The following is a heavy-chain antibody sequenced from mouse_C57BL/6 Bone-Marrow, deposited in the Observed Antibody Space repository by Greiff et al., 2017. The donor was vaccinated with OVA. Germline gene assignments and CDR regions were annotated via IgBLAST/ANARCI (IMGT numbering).Heavy chain of an antibody. CDR1: GFTFSDYG. V-gene: IGHV5-17*01. CDR3: AREELAWFAY. CDR2: ISSGSSTI. J-gene: IGHJ3*01. Sequence: EVQLVESGGGLVKPGGSLKLSCAASGFTFSDYGMHWVRQAPEKGLEWVAYISSGSSTIYYADTVKGRFTISRANAKNTLFLQMTSLRSEDTAMYYCAREELAWFAYWGQGTLVTVSA.